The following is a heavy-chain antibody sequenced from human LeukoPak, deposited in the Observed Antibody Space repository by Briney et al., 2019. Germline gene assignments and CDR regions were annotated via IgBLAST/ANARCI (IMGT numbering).Heavy chain of an antibody. CDR3: ARQRAAAGGIDY. CDR1: GYGFTSYW. V-gene: IGHV5-51*01. D-gene: IGHD6-13*01. Sequence: GESLRTSCKGSGYGFTSYWIGWVRQMPGKGLEWMGIIYPGDSAPRSRTSFHGQVTISADKSISTAYLQWSSLKASDTAMYYCARQRAAAGGIDYWGQGTLVTVSS. CDR2: IYPGDSAP. J-gene: IGHJ4*02.